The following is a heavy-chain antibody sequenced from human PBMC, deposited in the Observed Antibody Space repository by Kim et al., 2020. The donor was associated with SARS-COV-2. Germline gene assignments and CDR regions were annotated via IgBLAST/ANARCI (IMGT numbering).Heavy chain of an antibody. J-gene: IGHJ2*01. D-gene: IGHD3-22*01. CDR2: IYYSGST. V-gene: IGHV4-59*13. CDR3: ARGRKYYYDSSGYYFLWYFDL. CDR1: GGSISSYY. Sequence: SETLSLTCTVSGGSISSYYWSWIRQPPGKGLECIGYIYYSGSTNYNPSLKSRVTISVDTSKNQFSLKLSSVTAADTAVYYCARGRKYYYDSSGYYFLWYFDLWGRGTLVTVSS.